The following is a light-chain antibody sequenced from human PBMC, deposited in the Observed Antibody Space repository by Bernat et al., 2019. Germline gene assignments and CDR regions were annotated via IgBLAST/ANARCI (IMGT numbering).Light chain of an antibody. CDR2: AAS. CDR3: QQYGSSPLFT. J-gene: IGKJ3*01. Sequence: EIVLTQSPGTLSLSPGERATLSCRASQSVSSNYLAWYQQKPGQAPRLLIYAASSRATDIPDRFSGSGSGTDFTLTISRLAPEDFAVYYCQQYGSSPLFTFGPGTKVDMK. V-gene: IGKV3-20*01. CDR1: QSVSSNY.